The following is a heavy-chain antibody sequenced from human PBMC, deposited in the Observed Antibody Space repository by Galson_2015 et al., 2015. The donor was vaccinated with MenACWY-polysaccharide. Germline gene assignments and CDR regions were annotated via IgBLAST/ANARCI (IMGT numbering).Heavy chain of an antibody. D-gene: IGHD2-21*02. Sequence: SLRLSCAASGFTFSNAWMSWVRQAPGKGLEWVGRIKSKTDGGTTDYAAPVKGRFTISRDDSKNTLYLQMNSLKTEDTAVYYCTTDRPIVTGGDWFDPWGQGTLVTVSS. V-gene: IGHV3-15*01. CDR1: GFTFSNAW. CDR2: IKSKTDGGTT. CDR3: TTDRPIVTGGDWFDP. J-gene: IGHJ5*02.